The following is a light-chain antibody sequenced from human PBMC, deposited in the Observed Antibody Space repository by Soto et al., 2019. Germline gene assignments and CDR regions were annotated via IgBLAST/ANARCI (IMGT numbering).Light chain of an antibody. J-gene: IGLJ2*01. V-gene: IGLV2-23*01. CDR2: EGS. CDR1: SSDVGNYNL. CDR3: CSYAGSSIHVV. Sequence: QSALTQPASVSGSPGQSITISCTGTSSDVGNYNLVSWYQQHPGKAPKLMIYEGSKRPSGVSNRFSGSKSGNTASLTTSGLQAEDEADYYCCSYAGSSIHVVFGGGTKLTVL.